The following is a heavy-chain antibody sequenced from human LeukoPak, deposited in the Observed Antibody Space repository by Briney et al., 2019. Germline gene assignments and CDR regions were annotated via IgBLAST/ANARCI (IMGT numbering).Heavy chain of an antibody. CDR1: GLTFSSYN. Sequence: PGGSLRLPCAASGLTFSSYNMNWVRQAPGKGPEWVAYITASDTTKYYADSVKGRFTISRDNAKKSLFLQMNSLRAEDTAVYYCAAASAFSSSWRSWGQGTVVSVSS. D-gene: IGHD6-13*01. CDR3: AAASAFSSSWRS. V-gene: IGHV3-48*01. CDR2: ITASDTTK. J-gene: IGHJ5*02.